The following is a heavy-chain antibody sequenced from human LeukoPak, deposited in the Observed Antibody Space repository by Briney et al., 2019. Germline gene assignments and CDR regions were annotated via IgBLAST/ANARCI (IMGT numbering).Heavy chain of an antibody. J-gene: IGHJ5*01. CDR1: AGSISSRIYY. Sequence: PSETLSLTCSVSAGSISSRIYYWGWIRQPPGKGLEWIGSIYYSGTTYYNPSLRSRISMPVDTSKNQFCLKLSSVTAADTAVYYCASSLRYCSSTSCYLGWFDSWGQGALVTVSS. CDR3: ASSLRYCSSTSCYLGWFDS. CDR2: IYYSGTT. D-gene: IGHD2-2*01. V-gene: IGHV4-39*01.